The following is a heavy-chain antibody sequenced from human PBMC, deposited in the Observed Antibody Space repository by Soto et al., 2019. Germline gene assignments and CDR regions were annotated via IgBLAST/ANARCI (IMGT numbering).Heavy chain of an antibody. D-gene: IGHD3-16*01. Sequence: LRLSCAVSGFTFDDNAMHWVRQAPVKGLEWVSGINSKSDIGCACTWKCRCSISRDKAQNNLYRQMNRQRVQAAPLHYCAISQDRGGRTTLRYWGQVTQVTVAS. CDR1: GFTFDDNA. V-gene: IGHV3-9*01. J-gene: IGHJ4*02. CDR3: AISQDRGGRTTLRY. CDR2: INSKSDI.